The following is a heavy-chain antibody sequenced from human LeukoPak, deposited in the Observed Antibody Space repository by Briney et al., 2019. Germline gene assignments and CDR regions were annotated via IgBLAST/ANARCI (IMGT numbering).Heavy chain of an antibody. CDR2: IIPIFGTA. D-gene: IGHD3-10*01. Sequence: SVKVSCKASGGTFSSYAISWVRQAPGQGLEWMGGIIPIFGTANYAQKFQGRVTITADESTSTAYMEPSSLRSEDTAVYYCARGADGYYGSGLDYYYYGMDVWGKGTTVTVSS. CDR1: GGTFSSYA. J-gene: IGHJ6*04. V-gene: IGHV1-69*01. CDR3: ARGADGYYGSGLDYYYYGMDV.